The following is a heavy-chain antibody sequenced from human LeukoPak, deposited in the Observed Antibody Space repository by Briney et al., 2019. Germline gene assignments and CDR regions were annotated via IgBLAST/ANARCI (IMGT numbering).Heavy chain of an antibody. CDR3: ARHLISTMIVVVIKGFYYFDY. J-gene: IGHJ4*02. CDR1: GGSISSYY. CDR2: IYYSGST. V-gene: IGHV4-59*01. D-gene: IGHD3-22*01. Sequence: PSETLSLTCTVSGGSISSYYWSWIRQPPGKGLEWIGYIYYSGSTNYNPSLKSRVTISVDTSKNQFSLKLSSVTAADTAVYYCARHLISTMIVVVIKGFYYFDYWGQGTLVTVSS.